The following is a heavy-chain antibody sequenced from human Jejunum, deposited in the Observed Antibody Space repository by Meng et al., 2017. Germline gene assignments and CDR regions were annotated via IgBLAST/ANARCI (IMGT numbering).Heavy chain of an antibody. V-gene: IGHV4-34*01. CDR2: ITHSGST. D-gene: IGHD3-16*01. CDR3: ARVGAILNTGEIDY. CDR1: GGSFSGYY. Sequence: QVQLQQWGAGRLKPSETLSLTCAVYGGSFSGYYWTWIRQPPGKGLEWIGEITHSGSTNYNPSLKSRVTISVDKSKNQFSLKLSSVTAADTAVYYCARVGAILNTGEIDYWGQGTLVTVSS. J-gene: IGHJ4*02.